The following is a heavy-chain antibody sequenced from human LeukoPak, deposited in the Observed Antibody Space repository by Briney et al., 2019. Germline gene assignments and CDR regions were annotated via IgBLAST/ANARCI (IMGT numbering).Heavy chain of an antibody. CDR2: IFHSGST. Sequence: PSGTLSLTCAVSGGSISSSNWWSWVRQPPGKGLEWIGEIFHSGSTNYNPSLKSRVTISVDKPKNQFSLELSSVTAADTAVYYYATLNPTVAFTMDYWGQGILVTVSS. CDR1: GGSISSSNW. D-gene: IGHD6-19*01. CDR3: ATLNPTVAFTMDY. V-gene: IGHV4-4*02. J-gene: IGHJ4*02.